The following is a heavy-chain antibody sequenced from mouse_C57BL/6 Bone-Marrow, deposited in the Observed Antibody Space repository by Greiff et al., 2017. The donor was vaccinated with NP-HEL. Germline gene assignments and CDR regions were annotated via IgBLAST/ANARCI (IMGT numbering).Heavy chain of an antibody. CDR2: ISNGGGST. CDR3: ARRRGLTAMDY. V-gene: IGHV5-12*01. J-gene: IGHJ4*01. D-gene: IGHD1-3*01. Sequence: DVHLVESGGGLVQPGGSLKLSCAASGFTFSDYYMYWVRQTPEKRLEWVAYISNGGGSTYYPDTVKGRFTISRDNAKNTLYLQMSRLKSEDTAMYYCARRRGLTAMDYWGQGTSVTVSS. CDR1: GFTFSDYY.